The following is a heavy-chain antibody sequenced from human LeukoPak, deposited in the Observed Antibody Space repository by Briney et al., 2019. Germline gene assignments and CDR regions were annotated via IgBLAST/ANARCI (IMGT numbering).Heavy chain of an antibody. J-gene: IGHJ3*01. CDR3: TRDSGLGNDAFDV. Sequence: SQTLSLTCAISGDSVSSNSAAWDWIRQSPSRGLEWLGRTYYRSKWFNDYAVSVESRITINPDTSKNQFSLLLNSVTPEDTAVYYCTRDSGLGNDAFDVWGQGTMVTVSS. CDR1: GDSVSSNSAA. CDR2: TYYRSKWFN. V-gene: IGHV6-1*01. D-gene: IGHD3-10*01.